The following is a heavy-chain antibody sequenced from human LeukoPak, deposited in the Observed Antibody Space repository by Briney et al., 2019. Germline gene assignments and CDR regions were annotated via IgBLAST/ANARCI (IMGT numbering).Heavy chain of an antibody. CDR2: IVVGSGNT. CDR1: GFTFSTST. CDR3: AAKTPGLGIWWLHLDERGYYMDV. J-gene: IGHJ6*03. D-gene: IGHD5-12*01. Sequence: SVKVSCKASGFTFSTSTMQWVRQARGQRLEWIGWIVVGSGNTNHAQKFQERVTITRDMSTSTAYMELSSLRSEDTAVYYCAAKTPGLGIWWLHLDERGYYMDVWGKGTTVTVSS. V-gene: IGHV1-58*02.